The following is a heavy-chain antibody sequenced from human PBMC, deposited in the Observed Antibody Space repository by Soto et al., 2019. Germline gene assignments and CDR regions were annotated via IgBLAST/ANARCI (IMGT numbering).Heavy chain of an antibody. V-gene: IGHV4-59*08. D-gene: IGHD6-6*01. Sequence: SETLSLTCTVSGASISTYYWTWIRQAPGQRLEWIGYIYNSGSTNYNPSLKSRVTISVDTSKNQFSLKLTSVTAADTAVYYCAGDSSSSRFFYWGQGNLVTVSS. J-gene: IGHJ4*02. CDR2: IYNSGST. CDR3: AGDSSSSRFFY. CDR1: GASISTYY.